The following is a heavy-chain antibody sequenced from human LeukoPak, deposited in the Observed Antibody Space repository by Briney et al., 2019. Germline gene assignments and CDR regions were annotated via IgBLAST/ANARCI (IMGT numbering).Heavy chain of an antibody. V-gene: IGHV3-33*01. Sequence: GGSLRLSCAASGFTFSSYGMPWVRQAPGKELEWVAVIWYDGSNKYYADSVKGRFTISRDNSKNTLYLQMNSLRAEDTAVYYCARGARDYYYYGMDVWGQGTAVTVSS. CDR3: ARGARDYYYYGMDV. J-gene: IGHJ6*02. CDR2: IWYDGSNK. CDR1: GFTFSSYG.